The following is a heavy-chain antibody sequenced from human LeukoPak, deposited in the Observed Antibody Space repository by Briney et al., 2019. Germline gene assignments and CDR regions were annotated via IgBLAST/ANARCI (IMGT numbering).Heavy chain of an antibody. CDR3: ARDIRNYDILTGYWYYFDY. CDR1: GFTSSDYY. CDR2: ISSSGSTI. V-gene: IGHV3-11*01. J-gene: IGHJ4*02. Sequence: GGSLRLSCAASGFTSSDYYMSWIRQAPGKGLEWVSYISSSGSTIYYADSVKGRFTISRDNAKNSLYLQMNSLRAEDTAVYYCARDIRNYDILTGYWYYFDYWGQGTLVTVSS. D-gene: IGHD3-9*01.